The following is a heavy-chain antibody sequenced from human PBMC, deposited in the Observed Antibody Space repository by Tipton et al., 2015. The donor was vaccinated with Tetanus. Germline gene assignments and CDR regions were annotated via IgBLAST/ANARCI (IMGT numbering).Heavy chain of an antibody. J-gene: IGHJ4*02. Sequence: SLRLSCAVSGGSISSSNWWSWVRQPPGKGLEWIGEIYHSGSTNYNPSLKSRVTISVDKSKYQFSLKLSSVTAADTAVYYCASALSSSFLTCGYGGQGTLVTVSS. CDR3: ASALSSSFLTCGY. D-gene: IGHD6-6*01. V-gene: IGHV4-4*02. CDR2: IYHSGST. CDR1: GGSISSSNW.